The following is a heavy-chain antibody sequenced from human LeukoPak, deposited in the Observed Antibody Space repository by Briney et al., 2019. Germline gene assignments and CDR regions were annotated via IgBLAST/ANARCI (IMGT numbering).Heavy chain of an antibody. CDR1: W. V-gene: IGHV3-7*03. Sequence: WMSWVRQAXGXXLEWVANIKQDGSEIYYVDSVKGRFTISRDNAKNSLYLQMNSLRAEDTAVYYCVRDKLTGASRLDYWGQGTLLTVSS. J-gene: IGHJ4*02. CDR3: VRDKLTGASRLDY. D-gene: IGHD7-27*01. CDR2: IKQDGSEI.